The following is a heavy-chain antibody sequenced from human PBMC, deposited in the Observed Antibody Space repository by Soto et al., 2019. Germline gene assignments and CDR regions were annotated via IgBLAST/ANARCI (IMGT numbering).Heavy chain of an antibody. Sequence: QVTLKESGPVLVKPTETLTWRCTVSGLSITDSEMGVSWIRQPPGQPLEWLAHIDSSGEKSYRTFLKSRLAISKETSKSQIVLTMTNMDPADTATYYCARRHLAVAVSPWFDPWGQGIPVTVSS. CDR3: ARRHLAVAVSPWFDP. J-gene: IGHJ5*02. CDR1: GLSITDSEMG. CDR2: IDSSGEK. D-gene: IGHD6-19*01. V-gene: IGHV2-26*01.